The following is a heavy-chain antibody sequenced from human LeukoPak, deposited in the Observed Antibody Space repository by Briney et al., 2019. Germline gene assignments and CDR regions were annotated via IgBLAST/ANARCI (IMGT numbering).Heavy chain of an antibody. CDR2: IYHSGST. CDR1: GGSISSYY. V-gene: IGHV4-59*12. CDR3: ARDRGGAYYYDSSGRGYFDY. D-gene: IGHD3-22*01. Sequence: SETLSLTCTVSGGSISSYYWSWIRQPPGKGLEWIGYIYHSGSTYYNPSLKSRVTISVDRSKNQFSLKLSSVTAADTAVYYCARDRGGAYYYDSSGRGYFDYWGQGTLVTVSS. J-gene: IGHJ4*02.